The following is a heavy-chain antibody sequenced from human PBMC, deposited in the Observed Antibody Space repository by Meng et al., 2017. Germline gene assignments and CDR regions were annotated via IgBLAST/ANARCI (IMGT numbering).Heavy chain of an antibody. Sequence: VESGGGVVQPARSPRLFCVASGFTFSSYAMHWCRQAPGKGLEWVAVISYDGSNKYYADSVKGRFTISRDNSKNTLYLQMNSLRAEDTAVYYCARDRGLLSGTSDYWGQGTLVTVSS. D-gene: IGHD2-21*02. V-gene: IGHV3-30*01. CDR2: ISYDGSNK. J-gene: IGHJ4*02. CDR3: ARDRGLLSGTSDY. CDR1: GFTFSSYA.